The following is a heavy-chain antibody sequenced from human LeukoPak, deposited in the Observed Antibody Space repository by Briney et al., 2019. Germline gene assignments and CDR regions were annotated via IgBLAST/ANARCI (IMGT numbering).Heavy chain of an antibody. D-gene: IGHD1-7*01. CDR1: GYTFTGSY. V-gene: IGHV1-2*02. CDR3: ARGLTGTTFVWFDP. CDR2: INPNSGGT. J-gene: IGHJ5*02. Sequence: ASVKVSCKTSGYTFTGSYVHWVRRAPGQGLEWMGWINPNSGGTNYAQKFQGRVTMTRDTSISTAYMELSRLRSDDTAVYYCARGLTGTTFVWFDPWGQGTLVTVSS.